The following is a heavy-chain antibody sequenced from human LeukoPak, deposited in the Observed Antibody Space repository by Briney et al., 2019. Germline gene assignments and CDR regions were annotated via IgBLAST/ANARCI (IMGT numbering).Heavy chain of an antibody. CDR2: INSDGSST. J-gene: IGHJ3*02. D-gene: IGHD3-22*01. CDR3: ATRDDYYDSSGAFDI. V-gene: IGHV3-74*01. CDR1: GFTFSSYW. Sequence: GGSLRLSCAASGFTFSSYWMHWVRQAPGKGLVWVSRINSDGSSTSYADSVKGRFTISRDNAKNTLYLQMNRLRAEDTAVYYCATRDDYYDSSGAFDIWGQGTMVTVSS.